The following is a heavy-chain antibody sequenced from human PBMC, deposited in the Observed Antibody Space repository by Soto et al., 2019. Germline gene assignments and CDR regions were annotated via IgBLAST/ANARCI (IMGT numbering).Heavy chain of an antibody. Sequence: SETLSLTCTVSGGSVNSDNFYWSWIRQPPGRGLEWIGYIYYTGSTKYNPSLKSRITISIDTSRNQFSLKLSSVTAADTAVYYCAREFSNSPEAFDSWGQGSLVTVSS. D-gene: IGHD6-6*01. CDR3: AREFSNSPEAFDS. CDR1: GGSVNSDNFY. CDR2: IYYTGST. V-gene: IGHV4-61*01. J-gene: IGHJ4*02.